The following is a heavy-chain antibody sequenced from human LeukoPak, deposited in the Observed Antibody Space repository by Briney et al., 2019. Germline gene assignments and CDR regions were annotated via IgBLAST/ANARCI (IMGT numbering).Heavy chain of an antibody. V-gene: IGHV1-69*13. CDR1: GATFSTFD. Sequence: ASVKVSCKASGATFSTFDIAWVRQAPGQGLEWMGGISPVFGTRNLAQKFQGRVTISADESTSTAYMELTSLGFEDTAVYYCARALIGARGWFDPWGQGTLVTVSS. D-gene: IGHD3-22*01. CDR3: ARALIGARGWFDP. CDR2: ISPVFGTR. J-gene: IGHJ5*02.